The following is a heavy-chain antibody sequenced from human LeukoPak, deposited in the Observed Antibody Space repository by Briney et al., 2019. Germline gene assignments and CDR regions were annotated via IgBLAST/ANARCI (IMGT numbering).Heavy chain of an antibody. CDR3: ARGHPPLYYDFWGGYYFDY. V-gene: IGHV3-53*01. D-gene: IGHD3/OR15-3a*01. J-gene: IGHJ4*02. Sequence: GGSLRLSCVASVFTVSSNYMSWVRQAPGKGLEWVSVIYSSDYTYYADSVRGRFTISRDNSKNTLYLQMISLRVEDTAVYYCARGHPPLYYDFWGGYYFDYWGQGTLVTVSS. CDR2: IYSSDYT. CDR1: VFTVSSNY.